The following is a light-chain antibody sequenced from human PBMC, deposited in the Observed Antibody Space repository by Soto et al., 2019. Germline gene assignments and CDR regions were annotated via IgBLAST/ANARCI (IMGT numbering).Light chain of an antibody. CDR1: QSVSSN. CDR3: QQYNNWPPMYT. V-gene: IGKV3-15*01. J-gene: IGKJ2*01. CDR2: GAS. Sequence: EIVMTQSPATLSVSPGERVTISCRASQSVSSNLAWYQQKPGQAPRLLIYGASTRATGIPARFSGSGSGTEFTLTISSLQSEHFAVYYCQQYNNWPPMYTFGQGTKLEIK.